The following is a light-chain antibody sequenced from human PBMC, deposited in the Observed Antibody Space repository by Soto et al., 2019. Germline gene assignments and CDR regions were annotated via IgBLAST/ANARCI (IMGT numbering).Light chain of an antibody. Sequence: QSALTQPASVSGSTGQSITISCTGTSSDVGGYNYVSWYQHHPGKAPKLMLYEVRNRPSGISNRFAGSKSGNTASLTISGLQAEDDADDYCISYQRSSLDYVFGTGTMVTVL. CDR3: ISYQRSSLDYV. J-gene: IGLJ1*01. V-gene: IGLV2-14*01. CDR2: EVR. CDR1: SSDVGGYNY.